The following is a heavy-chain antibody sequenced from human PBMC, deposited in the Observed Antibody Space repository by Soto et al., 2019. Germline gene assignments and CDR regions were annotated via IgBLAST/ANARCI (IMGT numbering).Heavy chain of an antibody. CDR2: IWYDGSNK. CDR1: GFTFSSYG. Sequence: GGSLRLSCAASGFTFSSYGMHWVRQAPGKGLEWVAVIWYDGSNKYYADSVKGRFTISRDNSKNTLYLQMNSLRAEDTAVYYCARDSGVGYYDILTEEYWFDPWGQGTLVTVSS. CDR3: ARDSGVGYYDILTEEYWFDP. D-gene: IGHD3-9*01. J-gene: IGHJ5*02. V-gene: IGHV3-33*01.